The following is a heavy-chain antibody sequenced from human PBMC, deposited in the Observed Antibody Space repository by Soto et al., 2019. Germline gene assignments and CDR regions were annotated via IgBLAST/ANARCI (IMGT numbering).Heavy chain of an antibody. J-gene: IGHJ4*02. D-gene: IGHD2-15*01. CDR1: GGSISSYC. Sequence: SETLSLTCTVSGGSISSYCWSWIRQPPGKGLEWIGYIYYSGSTNYNPSLKSRVTISVDTSKNQFSLKLSSVTAADTAVYYCASGTVAATPNYWGQGTLVTSPQ. CDR3: ASGTVAATPNY. V-gene: IGHV4-59*01. CDR2: IYYSGST.